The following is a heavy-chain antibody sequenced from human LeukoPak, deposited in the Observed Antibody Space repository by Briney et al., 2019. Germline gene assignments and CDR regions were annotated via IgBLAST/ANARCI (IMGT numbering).Heavy chain of an antibody. Sequence: SETLSLTCTVSGGSISSSSYYWGWIRQPPGKGLEWIGSIYYSGSTYYNPSLKSRVTISVDTSKNQFSLKLSSVTAADTAVYYCARHPRGIAARYFGSNWFDPWGQGTLVTVSS. D-gene: IGHD6-6*01. CDR2: IYYSGST. CDR3: ARHPRGIAARYFGSNWFDP. V-gene: IGHV4-39*01. CDR1: GGSISSSSYY. J-gene: IGHJ5*02.